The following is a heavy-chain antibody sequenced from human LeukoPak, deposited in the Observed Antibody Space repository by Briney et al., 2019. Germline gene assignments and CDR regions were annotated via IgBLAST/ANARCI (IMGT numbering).Heavy chain of an antibody. D-gene: IGHD6-13*01. Sequence: SETLSLTCTVSGGSINSYYWSWIRQPPGKGLEWIGYVYYNGNINYNPSFKSRVTISVDTSKNQFSLKLSSVTAADTAVYYCARDGDSSWSHQYGLDVWGQGTTVTVSS. J-gene: IGHJ6*02. CDR1: GGSINSYY. CDR3: ARDGDSSWSHQYGLDV. V-gene: IGHV4-59*01. CDR2: VYYNGNI.